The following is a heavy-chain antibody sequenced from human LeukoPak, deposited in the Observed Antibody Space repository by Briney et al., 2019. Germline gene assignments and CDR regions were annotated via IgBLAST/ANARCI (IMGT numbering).Heavy chain of an antibody. CDR3: ASITIFGVVISSYYFDY. CDR1: GFTFSSYG. J-gene: IGHJ4*02. Sequence: PGGSLRLSCAASGFTFSSYGMHWVRQAPGKGLEWVAVIWYDGSNKYYADSVKGRFTISRDNSKNTLYLQMNSLRAEDTAVYYCASITIFGVVISSYYFDYWGQGTLVTVSS. CDR2: IWYDGSNK. V-gene: IGHV3-33*01. D-gene: IGHD3-3*01.